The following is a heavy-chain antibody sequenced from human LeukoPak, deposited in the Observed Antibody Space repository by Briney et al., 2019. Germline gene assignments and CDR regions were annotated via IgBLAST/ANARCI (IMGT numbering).Heavy chain of an antibody. D-gene: IGHD3-9*01. V-gene: IGHV1-2*02. Sequence: GASVKVSCKASGYTFTGYYMHWVRQAPGQGLEWMGWINPNSGGTNYAQKLQGRVTMTTDTSTSTAYMELRSLRSDDTAVYYCARDGALRYFDWLSRAQLIWFDPWGQGTLVTVSS. CDR1: GYTFTGYY. CDR3: ARDGALRYFDWLSRAQLIWFDP. CDR2: INPNSGGT. J-gene: IGHJ5*02.